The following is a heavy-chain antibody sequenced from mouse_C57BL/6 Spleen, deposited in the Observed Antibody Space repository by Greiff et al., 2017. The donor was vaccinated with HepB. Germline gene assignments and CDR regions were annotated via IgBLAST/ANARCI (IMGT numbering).Heavy chain of an antibody. CDR1: GYAFSSSW. J-gene: IGHJ2*01. V-gene: IGHV1-82*01. D-gene: IGHD2-5*01. Sequence: VQLQQSGPELVKPGASVKISCKASGYAFSSSWMNWVKQRPGKGLEWIGRIYPGDGDTNYNGKFKGKATLTADKSSSTAYMQLSSLTSEDSAVYFCARGDYSTPFDYWGQGTTLTVSS. CDR3: ARGDYSTPFDY. CDR2: IYPGDGDT.